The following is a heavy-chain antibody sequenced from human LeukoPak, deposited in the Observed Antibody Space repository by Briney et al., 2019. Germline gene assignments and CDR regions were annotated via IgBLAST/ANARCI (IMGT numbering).Heavy chain of an antibody. J-gene: IGHJ4*02. D-gene: IGHD6-13*01. CDR2: ISSSGSTI. CDR3: ARDPWYSSSWSSDY. V-gene: IGHV3-48*03. CDR1: GFTFSSYE. Sequence: PGGSLRLSCAASGFTFSSYEMNWVRQAPGKGLEWVSYISSSGSTIYYADSVKGRFTISRDNAKNSLYLQMNSLRAEDTAVDYCARDPWYSSSWSSDYWGQGTLVTVSS.